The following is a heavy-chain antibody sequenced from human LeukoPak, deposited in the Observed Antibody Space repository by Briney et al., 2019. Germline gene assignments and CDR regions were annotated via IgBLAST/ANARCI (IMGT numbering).Heavy chain of an antibody. CDR2: INHSGST. CDR3: ARASIGFAFDI. J-gene: IGHJ3*02. V-gene: IGHV4-34*01. Sequence: PSETLSHTCAVYGGSFSGYYWSWIRQPPGKGLEWIGEINHSGSTNYNPSLKSRVTISVDTSKNQFSLKLSSVTAADTAVYYCARASIGFAFDIWGQGTIVTVSS. CDR1: GGSFSGYY. D-gene: IGHD3-22*01.